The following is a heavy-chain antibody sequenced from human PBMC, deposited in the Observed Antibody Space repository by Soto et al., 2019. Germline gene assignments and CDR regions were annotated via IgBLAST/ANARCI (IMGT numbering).Heavy chain of an antibody. V-gene: IGHV3-11*01. CDR1: GFTFSDYY. Sequence: QVQLVESGGGLVKPGGSLRLSCAASGFTFSDYYMSWIRQAPGKGLEWVSYISSSGSTKYYADSVKGRCTISRDNAKNSRYRQMNSLRAEGTAVDYCASAVHGYNEEKGYWYCDLEGRGALVAVS. D-gene: IGHD5-12*01. CDR3: ASAVHGYNEEKGYWYCDL. CDR2: ISSSGSTK. J-gene: IGHJ2*01.